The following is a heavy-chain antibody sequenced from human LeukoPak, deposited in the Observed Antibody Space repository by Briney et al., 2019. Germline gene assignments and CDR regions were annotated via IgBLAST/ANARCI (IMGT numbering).Heavy chain of an antibody. D-gene: IGHD5-18*01. Sequence: GGSLRLSCAASGLTFSSYEMNWVRQAPGKGLEWVSYISTSGSTIYYADSVKGRFTISRDNAKNSLYLQMNSLRAEDTAVYYCARDRRDTAMVTNGNWFDPWGQGTLVTVSS. V-gene: IGHV3-48*03. CDR2: ISTSGSTI. CDR1: GLTFSSYE. J-gene: IGHJ5*02. CDR3: ARDRRDTAMVTNGNWFDP.